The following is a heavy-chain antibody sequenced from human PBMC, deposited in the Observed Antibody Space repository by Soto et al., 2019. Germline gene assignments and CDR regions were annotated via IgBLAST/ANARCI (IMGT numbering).Heavy chain of an antibody. D-gene: IGHD5-12*01. CDR2: IYYGGSP. CDR3: AREDAEYSGYDQTYYYYGMDV. V-gene: IGHV3-53*01. J-gene: IGHJ6*02. Sequence: GSLRPSCAASGFPVSSNYMSWVRPPPGKGLEWGSVIYYGGSPYHADSLKGRFTNSGDNSKNPLYLQMNSLRAEDTAVYYCAREDAEYSGYDQTYYYYGMDVWGQGTTVTVSS. CDR1: GFPVSSNY.